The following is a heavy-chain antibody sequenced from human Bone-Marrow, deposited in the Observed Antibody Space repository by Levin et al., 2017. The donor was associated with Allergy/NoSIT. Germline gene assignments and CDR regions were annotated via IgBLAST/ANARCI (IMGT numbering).Heavy chain of an antibody. CDR1: GFPLTDLS. J-gene: IGHJ4*02. Sequence: ASVKVSCKVSGFPLTDLSLHWVRQAPGKGLEWMGGFNPEEDKTIYAQKFQGRVTLTEDTVSDTAYMELSRLRSEDTALYYCTTLTVTGPNYFDSWGQGTLVTVSS. D-gene: IGHD4-17*01. CDR2: FNPEEDKT. CDR3: TTLTVTGPNYFDS. V-gene: IGHV1-24*01.